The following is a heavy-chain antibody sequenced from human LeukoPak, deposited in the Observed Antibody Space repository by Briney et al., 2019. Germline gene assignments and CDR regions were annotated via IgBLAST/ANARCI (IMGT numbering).Heavy chain of an antibody. CDR1: GYTFTGYY. V-gene: IGHV1-2*02. J-gene: IGHJ4*02. D-gene: IGHD4-17*01. CDR2: INPNSGGT. CDR3: ASPPDYGDHLTFDY. Sequence: ASVKVSCKASGYTFTGYYMHWVRQAPGQGLEWMGWINPNSGGTNYAQKFQGRVTMTRDTSISTAYMELSRLRSDDTAVYYCASPPDYGDHLTFDYWGQGTLVTVSS.